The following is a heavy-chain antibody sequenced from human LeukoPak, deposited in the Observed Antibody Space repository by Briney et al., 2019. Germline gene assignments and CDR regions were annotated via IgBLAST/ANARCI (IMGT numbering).Heavy chain of an antibody. J-gene: IGHJ4*02. V-gene: IGHV3-11*06. D-gene: IGHD2-15*01. CDR1: GFTFSDYY. CDR2: ISSSSSYR. CDR3: ARAGYCSGGSCLQPFDY. Sequence: GGSLRLSCAASGFTFSDYYMTWIRQAPGKGLEWVSYISSSSSYRNYADSVKGRFTISRDNAKNSLYLQMNSLRAEDTAVYYCARAGYCSGGSCLQPFDYWGQGTLVTVSS.